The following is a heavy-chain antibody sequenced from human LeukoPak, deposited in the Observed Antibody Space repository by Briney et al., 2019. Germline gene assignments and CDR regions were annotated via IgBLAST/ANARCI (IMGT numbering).Heavy chain of an antibody. D-gene: IGHD4-17*01. CDR3: TRGLRGPRLGY. CDR1: GGSFSGYY. J-gene: IGHJ4*02. Sequence: SETLSLTCAVNGGSFSGYYWTWIRQPPGKGLEWIAEINHDGGISYNPSLKSRGTISVDTSKSQFSLKLTSVTAADTAVYYCTRGLRGPRLGYWGQGTLVTVSS. CDR2: INHDGGI. V-gene: IGHV4-34*01.